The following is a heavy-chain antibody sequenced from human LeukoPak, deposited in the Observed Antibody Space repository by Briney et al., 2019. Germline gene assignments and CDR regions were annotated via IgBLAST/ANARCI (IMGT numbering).Heavy chain of an antibody. Sequence: GASVKVSCKASGYTFTSYDINWVRQATGQGLEWMGWMNPNSGNTGYAQKFQGRVTMTRNTSISTAYMELSSLRSEDTAVFCCTRAYTAIVLDYWGQGTLVTVSS. CDR2: MNPNSGNT. V-gene: IGHV1-8*01. CDR1: GYTFTSYD. D-gene: IGHD5-18*01. J-gene: IGHJ4*02. CDR3: TRAYTAIVLDY.